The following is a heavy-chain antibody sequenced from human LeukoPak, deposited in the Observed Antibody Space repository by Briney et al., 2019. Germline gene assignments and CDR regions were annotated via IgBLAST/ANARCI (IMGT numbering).Heavy chain of an antibody. CDR3: AKRGSNTWSDFDY. Sequence: SQTLSLTCTVSGGSISSGSYYWSWIRQPAGKGLEWIGRIYTSGSTNYNPSLKSRATISVDTSKNQFSLKLNSVTAADTAVYYCAKRGSNTWSDFDYWGQGTLVTVSS. J-gene: IGHJ4*02. CDR2: IYTSGST. CDR1: GGSISSGSYY. D-gene: IGHD6-13*01. V-gene: IGHV4-61*02.